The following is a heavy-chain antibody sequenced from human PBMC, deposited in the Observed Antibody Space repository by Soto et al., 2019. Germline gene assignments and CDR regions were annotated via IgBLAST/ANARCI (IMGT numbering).Heavy chain of an antibody. Sequence: ASVKVSCKASGYTFTRYVMHWVRQAPGQRLEWMGWIDAGNGNTVYLQKFQGRVTITADKSTSTAYMELSSLRSEDTAVYYGAGSSGGCFAQDSWGQGTLVTVSS. J-gene: IGHJ4*02. CDR3: AGSSGGCFAQDS. V-gene: IGHV1-3*01. CDR1: GYTFTRYV. CDR2: IDAGNGNT. D-gene: IGHD6-19*01.